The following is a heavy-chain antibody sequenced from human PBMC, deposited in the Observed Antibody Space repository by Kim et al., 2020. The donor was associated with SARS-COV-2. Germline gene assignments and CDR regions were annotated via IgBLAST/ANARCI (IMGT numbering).Heavy chain of an antibody. D-gene: IGHD6-13*01. J-gene: IGHJ4*02. CDR1: GGSISSGGYY. V-gene: IGHV4-31*03. CDR3: ATSIAAAGPFDY. Sequence: SETLSLTCTVSGGSISSGGYYWSWIRQHPGKGLEWIGYIYYSGSTYYNPSLKSRVTISVDTSKNQFSLKLSSVTAADTAVYYCATSIAAAGPFDYRGQGTLVTVSS. CDR2: IYYSGST.